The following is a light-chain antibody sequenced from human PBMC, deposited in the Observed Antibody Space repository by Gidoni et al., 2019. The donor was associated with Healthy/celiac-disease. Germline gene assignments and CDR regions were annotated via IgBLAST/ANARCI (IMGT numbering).Light chain of an antibody. J-gene: IGLJ2*01. Sequence: QSVLTQPPSASGTPGQRVTISCSGSSSNIGSNTVNWYQQLPGTAPKLLIYSNNQRPSGVPDRFSGSQSGTSASLAISGLQSEDEADYYCAAWDDSLNGPVVFGGGTKLTVL. CDR1: SSNIGSNT. CDR3: AAWDDSLNGPVV. CDR2: SNN. V-gene: IGLV1-44*01.